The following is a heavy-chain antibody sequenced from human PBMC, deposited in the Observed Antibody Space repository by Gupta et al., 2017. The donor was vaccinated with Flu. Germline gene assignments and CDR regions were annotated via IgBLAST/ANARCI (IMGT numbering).Heavy chain of an antibody. V-gene: IGHV4-39*01. CDR2: VYNTGRT. CDR3: ARQDAIGPYYFDF. CDR1: VDSTDHNGYY. J-gene: IGHJ4*02. D-gene: IGHD5-24*01. Sequence: QLLDSESGLVKPLAPPFPSGEIGVDSTDHNGYYWVWLRQSPGKRLEWIASVYNTGRTYHNPSLKSRVTMSVDSSDQFSLRLTSATAADTAIYYCARQDAIGPYYFDFWGPGIPITVSS.